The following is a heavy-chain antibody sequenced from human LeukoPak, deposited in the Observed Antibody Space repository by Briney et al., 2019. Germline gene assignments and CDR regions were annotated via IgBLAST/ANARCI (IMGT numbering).Heavy chain of an antibody. V-gene: IGHV1-18*01. CDR2: ISAYNGNT. CDR3: ARGYSSGWLIYYYYGMDV. Sequence: GASVKVSCKASGYTFTSYGISWVRQAPGQGLEWMGWISAYNGNTNYAQKLQGRVTMTTDTSTSTAYMELRSLRSDDTAVYYCARGYSSGWLIYYYYGMDVWGQGTTVTVSS. CDR1: GYTFTSYG. D-gene: IGHD6-19*01. J-gene: IGHJ6*02.